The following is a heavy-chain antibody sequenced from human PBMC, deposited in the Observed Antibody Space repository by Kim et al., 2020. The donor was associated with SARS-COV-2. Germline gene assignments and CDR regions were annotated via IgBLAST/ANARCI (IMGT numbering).Heavy chain of an antibody. CDR3: GRSDGQTYYYYMDV. Sequence: ASVKVSCKASGYTFTSYVIHWVRQAPGQGLEWMGWINGGDWKTEYSQKFQGRVTITRDTSASTAYMELSSLRSEDTAVYYCGRSDGQTYYYYMDVWGKGTTVTVSS. J-gene: IGHJ6*03. CDR1: GYTFTSYV. V-gene: IGHV1-3*01. CDR2: INGGDWKT.